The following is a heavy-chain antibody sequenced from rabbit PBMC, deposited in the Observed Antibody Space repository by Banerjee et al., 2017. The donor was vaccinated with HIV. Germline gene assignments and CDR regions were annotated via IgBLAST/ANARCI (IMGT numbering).Heavy chain of an antibody. J-gene: IGHJ6*01. V-gene: IGHV1S40*01. CDR1: GFSFSISYY. D-gene: IGHD1-1*01. Sequence: QQLVESGGDLAKPGASLTLPCTASGFSFSISYYLCCLRPPPAKGLEWIACIYAGSSGSTYYASWAKGRFTISKTSSTTVTLQMTSLTAADTATYFCARDRSSGYNMRMDHYGMDLWGQGTLVTVS. CDR2: IYAGSSGST. CDR3: ARDRSSGYNMRMDHYGMDL.